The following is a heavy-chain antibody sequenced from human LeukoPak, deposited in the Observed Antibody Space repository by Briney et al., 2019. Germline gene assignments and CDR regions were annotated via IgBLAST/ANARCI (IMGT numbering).Heavy chain of an antibody. V-gene: IGHV1-8*01. CDR1: GYTFASYD. CDR2: MNPNSGNT. J-gene: IGHJ6*03. Sequence: GASVKVSCKASGYTFASYDINWVRQATGQGLEWMGWMNPNSGNTGYAQKFQGRVTMTRNTSISTACMELSSLRSEDTAVYYCARGKVTYYYYYYMDVWGKGTTVTISS. CDR3: ARGKVTYYYYYYMDV. D-gene: IGHD2-21*02.